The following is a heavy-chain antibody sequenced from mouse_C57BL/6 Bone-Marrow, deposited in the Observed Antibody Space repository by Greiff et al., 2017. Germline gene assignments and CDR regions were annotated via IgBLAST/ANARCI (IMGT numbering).Heavy chain of an antibody. D-gene: IGHD2-3*01. CDR2: ISSGSSTI. CDR3: AMGWLLPSFDY. J-gene: IGHJ2*01. Sequence: EVQVVESGGGLVKPGGSLKLSCAASGFTFSDYGMHWVRQAPEKGLEWVAYISSGSSTIYYADTVKGRFTISRDNAKNTLFLRMTSLRSEDTAMYYCAMGWLLPSFDYWGQGTTLTVSS. V-gene: IGHV5-17*01. CDR1: GFTFSDYG.